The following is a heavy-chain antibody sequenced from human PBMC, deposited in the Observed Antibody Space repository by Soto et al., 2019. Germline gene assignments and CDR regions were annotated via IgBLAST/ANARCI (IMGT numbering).Heavy chain of an antibody. Sequence: QVQLQQWGAGLLKPSETLSLTCAVNGGSLSGYYWSWIRQPPGKGLEWIGEIKDGGSTNYSPSLKSRATISSDTSNNQFSLRLNSVTAADTAVYYCVRGQEGVVATHWDQGTLVTVSS. CDR3: VRGQEGVVATH. CDR2: IKDGGST. J-gene: IGHJ4*02. CDR1: GGSLSGYY. V-gene: IGHV4-34*01. D-gene: IGHD5-12*01.